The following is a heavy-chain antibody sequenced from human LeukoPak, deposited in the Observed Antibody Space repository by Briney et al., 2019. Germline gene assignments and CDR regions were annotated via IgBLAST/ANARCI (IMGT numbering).Heavy chain of an antibody. J-gene: IGHJ4*02. V-gene: IGHV3-21*01. Sequence: PGGSLRLSCAASGFAFSTYTMNWVRQPPGKGLEWVSSITSSGSDMYYVHSVKGRFTISRDNTKNSLFLQMNSLRAEDTAVYYCARGGGCHRTNCYWADYWGQGTLVTVSS. CDR3: ARGGGCHRTNCYWADY. CDR2: ITSSGSDM. CDR1: GFAFSTYT. D-gene: IGHD2-2*01.